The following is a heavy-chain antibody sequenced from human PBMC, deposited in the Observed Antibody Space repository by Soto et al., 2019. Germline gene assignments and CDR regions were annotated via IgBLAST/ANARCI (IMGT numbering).Heavy chain of an antibody. J-gene: IGHJ4*02. D-gene: IGHD6-13*01. CDR2: ISYDGSNK. Sequence: GGSLRLSCAASGFTFSSYAMHWVRQAPGKGLEWVAVISYDGSNKYYADSVKGRFTISRDNSKNTLYLQMNSLRAEDTALYYCARGSGGLSIAAAGTFGYWGQGTLVTVSS. V-gene: IGHV3-30*04. CDR1: GFTFSSYA. CDR3: ARGSGGLSIAAAGTFGY.